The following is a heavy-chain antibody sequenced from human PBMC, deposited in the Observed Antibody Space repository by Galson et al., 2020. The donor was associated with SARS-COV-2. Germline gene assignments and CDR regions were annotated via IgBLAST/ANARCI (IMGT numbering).Heavy chain of an antibody. CDR2: IFYSGST. J-gene: IGHJ6*03. CDR3: ARRYHYYDYMDV. CDR1: GGSISSSSYY. V-gene: IGHV4-39*01. Sequence: SETLSLTCTVSGGSISSSSYYWAWIRQPPEKGLEWIGNIFYSGSTSYNPSLKSRVTISVDTSKNQFSRKLSSVTAADTAVYYCARRYHYYDYMDVWGKGTTVTIFS.